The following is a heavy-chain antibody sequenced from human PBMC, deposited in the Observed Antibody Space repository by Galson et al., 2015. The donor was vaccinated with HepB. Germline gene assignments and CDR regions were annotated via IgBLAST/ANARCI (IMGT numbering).Heavy chain of an antibody. J-gene: IGHJ4*02. V-gene: IGHV4-59*08. CDR1: GGSMKNYF. D-gene: IGHD1-1*01. Sequence: SETLSLTCTVSGGSMKNYFWSWLRQSPGQGLEWIGYITGRGATKYTPSLTSRVTISSHTSTLHFSLRLTSVTAADTAKCYCARTTPSHGRLGPDFDSWGLGVLVTVSS. CDR2: ITGRGAT. CDR3: ARTTPSHGRLGPDFDS.